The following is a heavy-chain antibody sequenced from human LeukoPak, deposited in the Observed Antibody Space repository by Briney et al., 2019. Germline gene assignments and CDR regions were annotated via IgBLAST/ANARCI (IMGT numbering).Heavy chain of an antibody. J-gene: IGHJ4*02. CDR1: GFTFSSYA. CDR2: ISGSGGST. Sequence: QPGGSLRLSCAASGFTFSSYAMSWVRQAPGEGLEWVSAISGSGGSTYYADSVKGRFTISRDNSKNTLYLQMNSLRAEDTAVYYCASDYYGSGRHFDYWGQGTLVTVSS. V-gene: IGHV3-23*01. CDR3: ASDYYGSGRHFDY. D-gene: IGHD3-10*01.